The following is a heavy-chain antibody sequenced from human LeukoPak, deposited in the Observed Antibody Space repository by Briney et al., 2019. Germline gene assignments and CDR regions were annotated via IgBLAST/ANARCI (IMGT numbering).Heavy chain of an antibody. Sequence: GGSLRLSCAASGFTFCGSAMHWVRQASGKGLEWVGRIRSKANSYATAYAASVKGRFSISRDDSKNTAYLQMNSLKTEDAAGYYCTRQIAVAHDWFDPWGQGTLVTVSS. CDR3: TRQIAVAHDWFDP. D-gene: IGHD6-19*01. J-gene: IGHJ5*02. CDR1: GFTFCGSA. CDR2: IRSKANSYAT. V-gene: IGHV3-73*01.